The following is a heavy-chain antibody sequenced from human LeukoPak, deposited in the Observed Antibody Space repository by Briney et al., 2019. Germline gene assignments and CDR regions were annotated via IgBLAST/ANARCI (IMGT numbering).Heavy chain of an antibody. J-gene: IGHJ3*01. CDR1: GYTFTSYG. V-gene: IGHV1-18*01. Sequence: ASVKVSCKASGYTFTSYGISWVRQAPGQGLEWMGWISAYNGNTNYAQRLQDRVTITRDMSTSTAYMELSSLRSEDTAVYYCAAEIYGGNTDCCTFDFWGPGTPVTVSS. CDR3: AAEIYGGNTDCCTFDF. D-gene: IGHD4-23*01. CDR2: ISAYNGNT.